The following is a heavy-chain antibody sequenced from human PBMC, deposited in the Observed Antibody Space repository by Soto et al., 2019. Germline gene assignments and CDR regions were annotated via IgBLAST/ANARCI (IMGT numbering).Heavy chain of an antibody. J-gene: IGHJ6*02. CDR2: ISAYNGNT. CDR1: GYTFTSYG. Sequence: ASVKVSCKASGYTFTSYGISWVRQAPGQGLEWMGWISAYNGNTNYAQKLQGRVTMTTDTSTSTAYMELRSLRSDDTAVYYCARNHRGIAASLSYYYGMDVWGQGTTVTVSS. D-gene: IGHD6-6*01. V-gene: IGHV1-18*01. CDR3: ARNHRGIAASLSYYYGMDV.